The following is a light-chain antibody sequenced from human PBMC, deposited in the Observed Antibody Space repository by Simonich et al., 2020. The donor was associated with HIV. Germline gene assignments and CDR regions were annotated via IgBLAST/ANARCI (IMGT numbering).Light chain of an antibody. J-gene: IGKJ1*01. Sequence: DIQMTQSPASVSASVGDRVNITCRASQSINNWLAWYQQKPGKAPKILIYAASSLHSGVPSRFSGSGSGTDFTLTISSLQPEDVATYYCQKYNSAPWTFGQGTKVEIK. V-gene: IGKV1-12*02. CDR3: QKYNSAPWT. CDR2: AAS. CDR1: QSINNW.